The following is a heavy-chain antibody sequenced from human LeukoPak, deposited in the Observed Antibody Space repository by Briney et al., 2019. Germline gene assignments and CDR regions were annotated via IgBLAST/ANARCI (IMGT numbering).Heavy chain of an antibody. CDR2: ISSYNGNT. D-gene: IGHD6-13*01. CDR1: GYTFTSYG. J-gene: IGHJ4*02. Sequence: ASVKVSCKASGYTFTSYGISWVRQAPGQGLEWMGWISSYNGNTNYAQKVQGRVTMTTDTSTSTAYMEPRSLRSDDTAVYYCARDFLSYLAAAGGAFDYWAQGTLVTVSS. V-gene: IGHV1-18*01. CDR3: ARDFLSYLAAAGGAFDY.